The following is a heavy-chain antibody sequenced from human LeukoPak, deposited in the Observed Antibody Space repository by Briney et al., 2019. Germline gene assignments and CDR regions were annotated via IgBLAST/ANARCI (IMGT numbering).Heavy chain of an antibody. J-gene: IGHJ4*02. D-gene: IGHD3-22*01. V-gene: IGHV3-7*01. CDR2: IKQDGSEK. Sequence: GGSLRLSCAASGFTFSSYWMSWVRQAPGKGLEWVANIKQDGSEKYYVDSVKGRFTISRDNAENSLYLRMNSLGAEDTAVYYCARRARYYDSSGYTPWGQGALVTVSS. CDR3: ARRARYYDSSGYTP. CDR1: GFTFSSYW.